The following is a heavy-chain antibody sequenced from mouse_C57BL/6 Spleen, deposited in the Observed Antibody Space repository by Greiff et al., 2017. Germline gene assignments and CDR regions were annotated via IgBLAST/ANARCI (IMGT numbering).Heavy chain of an antibody. CDR1: GYAFSSSW. Sequence: VQLQQSGPELVKPGASVKISCKASGYAFSSSWMNWVKQRPGTGLEWIGRIYPGDGDTNYNGKFKGKATLTADKSSSTAYMQLSSLTSEDSAVYFCARRGPHYYALDYWGQGTSVTVSS. V-gene: IGHV1-82*01. J-gene: IGHJ4*01. CDR2: IYPGDGDT. CDR3: ARRGPHYYALDY.